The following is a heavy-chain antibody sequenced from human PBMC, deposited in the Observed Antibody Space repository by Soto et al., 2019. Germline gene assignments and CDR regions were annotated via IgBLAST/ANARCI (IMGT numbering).Heavy chain of an antibody. D-gene: IGHD3-22*01. CDR2: IYYSGST. CDR1: GGSISSYY. V-gene: IGHV4-59*01. CDR3: ARASRRYSYDSSGYSLDY. J-gene: IGHJ4*02. Sequence: QVQLQESGPGLVKPSETLSLTCTVSGGSISSYYWSWIRQPPGKGLEWIGYIYYSGSTNYNPSLKSRVTISVDTSKNQFSLKLSSVTAADTAVYYCARASRRYSYDSSGYSLDYWGQGTLVTVSS.